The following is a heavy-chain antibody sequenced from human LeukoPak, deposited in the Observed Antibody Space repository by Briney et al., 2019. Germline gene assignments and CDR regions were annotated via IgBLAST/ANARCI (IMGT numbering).Heavy chain of an antibody. CDR1: GFTFSNYY. CDR2: ISSSSTYI. D-gene: IGHD4/OR15-4a*01. Sequence: GGSLRLSCAASGFTFSNYYMNWVRQAPGKGLEWVSCISSSSTYIYYADSVKGRFTISRDNAKNSLYPQMNSLRAEDTAVYYCARVYGGLDVWGQGTTVTVSS. CDR3: ARVYGGLDV. V-gene: IGHV3-21*01. J-gene: IGHJ6*02.